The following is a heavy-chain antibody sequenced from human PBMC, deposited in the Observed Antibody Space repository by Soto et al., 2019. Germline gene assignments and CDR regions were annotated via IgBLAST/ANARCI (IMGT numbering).Heavy chain of an antibody. J-gene: IGHJ4*02. V-gene: IGHV3-30-3*01. D-gene: IGHD3-10*01. Sequence: QVQLVESGGGVVQPGRSLRLSCAASGFTFSSYAMHWVRQAPGKGLEWVAVISYDGSNKYYADSVKGRFTISRDNSKNTLYLKMNSLRAEDTAVYYCARTLPLLLWFAFDYWGQGTLVTVSS. CDR3: ARTLPLLLWFAFDY. CDR2: ISYDGSNK. CDR1: GFTFSSYA.